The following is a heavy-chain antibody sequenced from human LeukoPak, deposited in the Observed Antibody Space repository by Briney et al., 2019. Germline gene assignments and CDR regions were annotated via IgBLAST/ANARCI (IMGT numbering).Heavy chain of an antibody. J-gene: IGHJ4*02. Sequence: GASVKVSCKASGYTFTGYYMHWVRQAPGQGLEWMGWINPNSGGTNYAQKFQGRVTMTRDTSINTAYMELSRLRSDDTAVYYCARVENYDFWSGYQTLFDYWGQGTLVTVSS. D-gene: IGHD3-3*01. CDR3: ARVENYDFWSGYQTLFDY. CDR1: GYTFTGYY. CDR2: INPNSGGT. V-gene: IGHV1-2*02.